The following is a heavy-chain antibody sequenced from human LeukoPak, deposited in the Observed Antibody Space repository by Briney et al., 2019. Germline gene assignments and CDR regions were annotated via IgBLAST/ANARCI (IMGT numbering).Heavy chain of an antibody. V-gene: IGHV3-66*01. CDR2: IYSGGST. Sequence: GVSLRLSCAASGVTVTCNYMTWVRQAPGKGLEWVSLIYSGGSTYYADSVKGRFIISRDNSKNTLSLQMKSLRAEDTAVYYCARVRSSGWPYHWFDPWGQGTVVTVSS. CDR1: GVTVTCNY. D-gene: IGHD6-19*01. CDR3: ARVRSSGWPYHWFDP. J-gene: IGHJ5*02.